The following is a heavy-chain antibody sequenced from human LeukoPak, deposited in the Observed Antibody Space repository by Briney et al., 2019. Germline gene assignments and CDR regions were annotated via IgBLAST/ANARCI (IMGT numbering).Heavy chain of an antibody. V-gene: IGHV1-8*01. D-gene: IGHD3-22*01. CDR2: MNPNSGNT. CDR3: ARGGYYDSSGYYRIDY. CDR1: GYTFTSYD. J-gene: IGHJ4*02. Sequence: GASVKVSCKASGYTFTSYDINWVRQATGQGLEWMGWMNPNSGNTGYAQKFQGRVTMTRNTSISTACMELSSLRSEDTAVYYCARGGYYDSSGYYRIDYWGQGTLVTVSS.